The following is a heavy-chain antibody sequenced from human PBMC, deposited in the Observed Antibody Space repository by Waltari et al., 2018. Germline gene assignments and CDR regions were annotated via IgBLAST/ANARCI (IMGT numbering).Heavy chain of an antibody. D-gene: IGHD2-21*01. J-gene: IGHJ1*01. CDR1: GFTFTTST. Sequence: EVQLVESGGGLVKPGGSLRLSCVASGFTFTTSTMNWVRQAPGKGLGWVAFIDSGSSYMYYADSVKGRFTIARDNAKNSLSLQMNSLRAEDTALYFCARGPYGERYFQDWGQGTLVSVSS. CDR2: IDSGSSYM. V-gene: IGHV3-21*01. CDR3: ARGPYGERYFQD.